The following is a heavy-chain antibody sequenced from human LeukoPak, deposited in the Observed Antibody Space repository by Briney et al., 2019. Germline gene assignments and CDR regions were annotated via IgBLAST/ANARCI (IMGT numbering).Heavy chain of an antibody. Sequence: KPSETLSLTCAVYGGSFSGLYWTYIRHFPGEGLEWIGEISHIGGTNYNPSLKSRVTISVDTSKNHFSLKLYSMTAADTAVYYCARFVEMATIRFDYFDYWGQGTLVTVSS. CDR3: ARFVEMATIRFDYFDY. CDR2: ISHIGGT. J-gene: IGHJ4*02. CDR1: GGSFSGLY. V-gene: IGHV4-34*01. D-gene: IGHD5-24*01.